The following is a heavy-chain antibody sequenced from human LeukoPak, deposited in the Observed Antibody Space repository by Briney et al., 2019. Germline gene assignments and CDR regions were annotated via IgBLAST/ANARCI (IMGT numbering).Heavy chain of an antibody. J-gene: IGHJ1*01. CDR2: IRVSSSSI. CDR1: ELSSYN. CDR3: ATAGWTRQQWLIAEYFQH. D-gene: IGHD6-19*01. Sequence: GGSLRLSCEAPELSSYNMNWFRQAPGKALEWLSSIRVSSSSIYYADSVKGRFTISRDNAKNSLYLQMNNLRAEDTAMYFCATAGWTRQQWLIAEYFQHWGQGTLVTVSS. V-gene: IGHV3-21*01.